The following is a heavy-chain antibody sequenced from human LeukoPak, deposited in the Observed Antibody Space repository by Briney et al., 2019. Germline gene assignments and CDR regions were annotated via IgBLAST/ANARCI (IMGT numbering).Heavy chain of an antibody. V-gene: IGHV3-74*03. J-gene: IGHJ5*01. CDR3: TRAGYSSGFDS. Sequence: GGSLRLSCAASGFTFSGYWNHWVRKPPGKGLVWVSRINSDGYSITYADSVKGRFTISRDNAKNTLYLQMNSLIAEDTAVYFCTRAGYSSGFDSWGQGTLVTVSS. CDR1: GFTFSGYW. CDR2: INSDGYSI. D-gene: IGHD6-19*01.